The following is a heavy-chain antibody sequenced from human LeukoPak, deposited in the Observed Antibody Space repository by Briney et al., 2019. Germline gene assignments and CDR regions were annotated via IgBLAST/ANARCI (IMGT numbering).Heavy chain of an antibody. CDR2: MYLGGTT. D-gene: IGHD6-19*01. J-gene: IGHJ4*02. CDR1: GGSISSLNL. Sequence: PSETLSLTCIVSGGSISSLNLWSWLRQPPGKGLEWIGEMYLGGTTNFNPSLKSRVTILIDNSKNQLSLQLTSVTAADTAVYYCAGLEGRYSTDWFYFFDYGGQGALVTVSS. CDR3: AGLEGRYSTDWFYFFDY. V-gene: IGHV4-4*02.